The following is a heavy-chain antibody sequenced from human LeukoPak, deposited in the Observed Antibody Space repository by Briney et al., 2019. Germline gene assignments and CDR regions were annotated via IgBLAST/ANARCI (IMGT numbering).Heavy chain of an antibody. J-gene: IGHJ3*02. Sequence: ASVKVSCKASGGTFSSYAIRWVRQAPGQGLQWMGRIIPIFGTANYAQKFQGRVTITTDGSTSTAYMELSSLRSEDTAVYYCARDTYVLLWFGELSSAFDIWGQGTMVTVSS. CDR3: ARDTYVLLWFGELSSAFDI. CDR2: IIPIFGTA. CDR1: GGTFSSYA. V-gene: IGHV1-69*05. D-gene: IGHD3-10*01.